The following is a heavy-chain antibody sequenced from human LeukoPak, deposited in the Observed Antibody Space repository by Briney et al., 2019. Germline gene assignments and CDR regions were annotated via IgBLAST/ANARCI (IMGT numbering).Heavy chain of an antibody. CDR3: TTGGEWLEPLYYYYYYMDV. CDR2: IKSKTYGGTT. Sequence: GGSLRLSCAASGVTFSNSWMSWVRQAPGKGLEWVGRIKSKTYGGTTDFAAPVKGRFTISSDNSKDTLYLQMNSLKTEDTAVYYCTTGGEWLEPLYYYYYYMDVWGKGTTVTVSS. V-gene: IGHV3-15*01. D-gene: IGHD6-19*01. CDR1: GVTFSNSW. J-gene: IGHJ6*03.